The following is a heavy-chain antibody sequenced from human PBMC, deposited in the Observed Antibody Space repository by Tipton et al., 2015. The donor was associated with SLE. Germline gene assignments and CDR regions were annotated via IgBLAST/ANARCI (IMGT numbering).Heavy chain of an antibody. CDR3: ARISPLLYCGGDCYHYYYMDV. CDR1: GGSISSGGYY. CDR2: IYYSGST. D-gene: IGHD2-21*01. V-gene: IGHV4-31*03. J-gene: IGHJ6*03. Sequence: TLSLTCTVSGGSISSGGYYWSWIRQHPGKGLEWIGYIYYSGSTYYNPSLKSRVTISVDTSKNQFSLKLSSVTAADTAVYYCARISPLLYCGGDCYHYYYMDVWGKGATVTVSS.